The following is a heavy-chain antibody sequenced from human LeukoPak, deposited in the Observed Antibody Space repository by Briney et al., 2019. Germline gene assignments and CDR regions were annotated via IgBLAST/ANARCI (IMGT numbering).Heavy chain of an antibody. CDR1: GGSISSYY. Sequence: KPLETLSLTCTVSGGSISSYYWSWIRQPPGKGLEWIGYIYYSGSTNYNPSPQSRVTISVDTSKNQFSLKLSSVTAADTAVYYCASDYSGSYLFDYWGQGTLVTVSS. J-gene: IGHJ4*02. CDR2: IYYSGST. V-gene: IGHV4-59*01. CDR3: ASDYSGSYLFDY. D-gene: IGHD1-26*01.